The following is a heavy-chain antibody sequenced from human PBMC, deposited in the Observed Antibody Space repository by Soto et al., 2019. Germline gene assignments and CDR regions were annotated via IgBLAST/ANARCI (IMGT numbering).Heavy chain of an antibody. CDR1: GGSISSYY. D-gene: IGHD3-10*01. J-gene: IGHJ5*02. CDR3: ARDPEYYFGSGSYYNVNWFDP. Sequence: SETLSLTCTVSGGSISSYYWSWIRQPPGKGLEWIGYIYYSGSTNYNPSLKSRVTISVDTSKNQFSLKLSSVTAADTAVYYCARDPEYYFGSGSYYNVNWFDPWGQGTLVTVS. CDR2: IYYSGST. V-gene: IGHV4-59*12.